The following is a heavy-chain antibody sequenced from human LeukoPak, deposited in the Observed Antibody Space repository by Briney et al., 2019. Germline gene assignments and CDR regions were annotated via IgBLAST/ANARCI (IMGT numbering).Heavy chain of an antibody. D-gene: IGHD2-21*01. CDR1: GYTFTSYG. V-gene: IGHV1-18*01. Sequence: ASVKVSCKASGYTFTSYGISWVRQAPGQGLEWMGWISAYNGNTNYAQKLQGRVTMTTDTSTSTAYMELRSLRSDDTAVYYCARDRVGHNGPAECIMWDYWGQGTLVTVSS. J-gene: IGHJ4*02. CDR2: ISAYNGNT. CDR3: ARDRVGHNGPAECIMWDY.